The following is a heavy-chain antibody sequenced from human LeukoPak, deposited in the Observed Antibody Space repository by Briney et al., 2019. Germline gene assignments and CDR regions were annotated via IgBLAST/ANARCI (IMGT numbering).Heavy chain of an antibody. CDR2: ISYDGSNK. V-gene: IGHV3-30*18. CDR3: AKAHLDY. J-gene: IGHJ4*02. Sequence: PGGSLRLSCAASGFTLSSYGMHWVRQAPGKGLEWVAVISYDGSNKYYADSVKGRFTISRDNSKNTLYLQMNSLRAEDTAVYYCAKAHLDYWGQGTLVTVSS. CDR1: GFTLSSYG.